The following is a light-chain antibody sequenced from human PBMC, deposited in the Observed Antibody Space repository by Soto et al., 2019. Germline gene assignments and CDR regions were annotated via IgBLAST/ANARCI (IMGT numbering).Light chain of an antibody. CDR2: GAS. Sequence: EIVLTQSPGTPSLSPGERATLSCRASQSVSSDHLAWYQHRPGRAPRLLIYGASSRATGIPDRFRGSGSGTDFTLTISRLEPEDFAVYYCQRYGSSYTFGQGTKLEI. CDR3: QRYGSSYT. CDR1: QSVSSDH. J-gene: IGKJ2*01. V-gene: IGKV3-20*01.